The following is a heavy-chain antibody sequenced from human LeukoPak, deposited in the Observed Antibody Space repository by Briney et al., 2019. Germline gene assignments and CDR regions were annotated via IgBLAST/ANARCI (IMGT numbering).Heavy chain of an antibody. V-gene: IGHV3-7*01. CDR1: GFTFSSYW. J-gene: IGHJ4*02. D-gene: IGHD1-26*01. Sequence: GGSLRLSCAASGFTFSSYWMTWVRRVPGKGLEWVANIKQDGGEKYYVDSVKGRFTISRDNAKNSLYLQMNSLRAEDTAVYYCVREEGALADLGQGTLVTVSS. CDR2: IKQDGGEK. CDR3: VREEGALAD.